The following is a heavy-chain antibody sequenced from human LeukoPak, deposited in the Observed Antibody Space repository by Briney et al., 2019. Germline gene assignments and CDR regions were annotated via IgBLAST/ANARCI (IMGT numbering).Heavy chain of an antibody. J-gene: IGHJ6*02. V-gene: IGHV4-30-4*01. D-gene: IGHD6-6*01. CDR1: GGSISSGDYY. CDR2: IYYSGST. Sequence: NASETLSLTCTVSGGSISSGDYYWSWIRQPPGKGLEWIGYIYYSGSTYYNPSLKSRVTISVDTSKNQFSLKLSSVTAADTAVYYCARDRAARYYYGMDVWGQGTTVTVSS. CDR3: ARDRAARYYYGMDV.